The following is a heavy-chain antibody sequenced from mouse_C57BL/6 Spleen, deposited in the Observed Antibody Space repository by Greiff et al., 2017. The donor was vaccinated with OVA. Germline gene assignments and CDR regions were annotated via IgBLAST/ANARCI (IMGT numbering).Heavy chain of an antibody. J-gene: IGHJ2*01. V-gene: IGHV5-6*01. CDR2: ISSGGSYT. CDR3: ARHPYGSSPFDY. D-gene: IGHD1-1*01. Sequence: EVQGVESGGDLVKPGGSLKLSCAASGFTFSSYGMSWVRQTPDKRLEWVATISSGGSYTYYPDSVKGRFTISRDNAKNTLYLQMSSLKSEDTAMYYCARHPYGSSPFDYWGQGTTLTVSS. CDR1: GFTFSSYG.